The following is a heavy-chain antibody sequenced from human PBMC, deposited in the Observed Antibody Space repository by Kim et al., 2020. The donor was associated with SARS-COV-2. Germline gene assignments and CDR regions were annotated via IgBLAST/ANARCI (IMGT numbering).Heavy chain of an antibody. CDR2: ISTRGESI. V-gene: IGHV3-11*01. CDR3: ARSGNGYNAFGI. Sequence: GGSLRLSCAASGLCFSDSYMNWVRQAPGKGLEWLSFISTRGESIFYADSVEGRFTISRDNAKNSLYLQMNYLRDEDTAVYYCARSGNGYNAFGIWGQGVLVTVAS. CDR1: GLCFSDSY. J-gene: IGHJ4*02. D-gene: IGHD5-12*01.